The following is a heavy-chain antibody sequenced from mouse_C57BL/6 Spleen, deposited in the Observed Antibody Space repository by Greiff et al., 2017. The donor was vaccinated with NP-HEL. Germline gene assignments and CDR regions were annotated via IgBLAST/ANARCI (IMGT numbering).Heavy chain of an antibody. D-gene: IGHD1-1*01. CDR2: ISYDGSN. CDR1: GYSITSGYY. CDR3: AREGRIYYYGSDAMDY. V-gene: IGHV3-6*01. Sequence: DVQLQESGPGLVKPSQSLSLTCSVTGYSITSGYYWNWIRQFPGNKLEWMGYISYDGSNNYNPSLKNRISITRDTSKNQFFLKLNSVTTEDTATYYCAREGRIYYYGSDAMDYWGQGTSVTVSS. J-gene: IGHJ4*01.